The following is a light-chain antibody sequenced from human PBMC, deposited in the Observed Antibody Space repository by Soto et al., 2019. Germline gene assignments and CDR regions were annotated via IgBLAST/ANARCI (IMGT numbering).Light chain of an antibody. CDR2: HAS. CDR3: QQYNNHPLS. CDR1: QRINSW. V-gene: IGKV1-5*03. J-gene: IGKJ4*01. Sequence: DIQMTQSPSTLSASLGDRVNITCRASQRINSWLAWYQVKPGKAPKLLIYHASRLSSGVPSRFSGSASGTDFTLTISGLQTDDFATYYCQQYNNHPLSFGVGTKVDI.